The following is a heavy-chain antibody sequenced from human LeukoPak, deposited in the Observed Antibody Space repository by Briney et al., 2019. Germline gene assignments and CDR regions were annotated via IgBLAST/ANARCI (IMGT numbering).Heavy chain of an antibody. D-gene: IGHD4-23*01. CDR3: AKYQYGGNYYYYYMDV. CDR1: GFTFSSYA. V-gene: IGHV3-23*01. Sequence: GGSLRLSCAASGFTFSSYAMSWVRQAPGKGLEWVSAISGSGGSTYYADSVKGRFTISRDNSKNTLYLQMNSLRAEDTAVYYCAKYQYGGNYYYYYMDVWGKGTTVTVSS. CDR2: ISGSGGST. J-gene: IGHJ6*03.